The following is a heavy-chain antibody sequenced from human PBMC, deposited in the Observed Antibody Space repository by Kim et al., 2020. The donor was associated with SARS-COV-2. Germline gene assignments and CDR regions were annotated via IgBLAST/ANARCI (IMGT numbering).Heavy chain of an antibody. Sequence: SETLSLTCAVYGGSFSGYYWSWIRQPPGKGLEWIGEINHSGSTNYNPSLKSRVTISVDTSKNQFSLKLSSVTAADTAVYYCASGAGQEVYDSSGLDYWGQGTLVTVSS. CDR1: GGSFSGYY. D-gene: IGHD3-22*01. J-gene: IGHJ4*02. CDR3: ASGAGQEVYDSSGLDY. CDR2: INHSGST. V-gene: IGHV4-34*01.